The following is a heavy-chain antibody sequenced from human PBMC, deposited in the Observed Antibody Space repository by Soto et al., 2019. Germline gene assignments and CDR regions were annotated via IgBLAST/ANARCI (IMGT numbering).Heavy chain of an antibody. CDR2: IFPSGTT. CDR1: GGSLSGATYS. CDR3: ASSREFGY. Sequence: SETLSLTCGVSGGSLSGATYSWNWIRQPPGKGLEWIGYIFPSGTTYYSPSLKSRVTISIDVSKNQFSLSLRSLTAADTAVYYCASSREFGYWSQGTLVTVSS. J-gene: IGHJ4*02. V-gene: IGHV4-30-2*01.